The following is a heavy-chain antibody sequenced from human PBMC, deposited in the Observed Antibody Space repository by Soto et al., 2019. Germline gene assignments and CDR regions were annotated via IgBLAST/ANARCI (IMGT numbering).Heavy chain of an antibody. J-gene: IGHJ2*01. V-gene: IGHV3-15*07. CDR1: GFTFSDAW. Sequence: KPGGSLRLSCAASGFTFSDAWINWVRQAPEKGLEWVGRIKSKAHGGTTDFAVPVKGRFAISRDDAKNMAYLQMNSLRTEDTGIYYCAKDRHEKSYWYFDLWGRGTLVTVSS. CDR2: IKSKAHGGTT. CDR3: AKDRHEKSYWYFDL.